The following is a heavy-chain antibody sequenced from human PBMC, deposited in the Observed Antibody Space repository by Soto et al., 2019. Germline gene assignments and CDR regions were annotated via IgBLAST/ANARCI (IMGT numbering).Heavy chain of an antibody. CDR2: IYNAETT. Sequence: QVQLQESGPALVEPSQTLSLTCTVSGGSINSGDSCWSWIRQSPDKGLQWIGHIYNAETTYINPSLNSRVAISVDAPLTQLSLKLSSVTAADTAVYYCASGSSGDKVDSWGQGALVTVSS. V-gene: IGHV4-30-4*01. CDR1: GGSINSGDSC. CDR3: ASGSSGDKVDS. J-gene: IGHJ5*01. D-gene: IGHD7-27*01.